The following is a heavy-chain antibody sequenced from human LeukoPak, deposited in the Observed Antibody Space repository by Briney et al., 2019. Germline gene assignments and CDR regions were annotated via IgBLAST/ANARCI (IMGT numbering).Heavy chain of an antibody. V-gene: IGHV3-21*01. D-gene: IGHD6-19*01. CDR2: ISSSSSYI. CDR3: ARDSVRKAVADDNYYYGMDV. CDR1: GFTFSSYS. Sequence: PGGSLRLSCAASGFTFSSYSMNWVRQAPGKGLEWVSSISSSSSYIYYADSVKGRFTISRDNAKNSLYLQMNSLRAEDTAVYYCARDSVRKAVADDNYYYGMDVWGQGTTVTVSS. J-gene: IGHJ6*02.